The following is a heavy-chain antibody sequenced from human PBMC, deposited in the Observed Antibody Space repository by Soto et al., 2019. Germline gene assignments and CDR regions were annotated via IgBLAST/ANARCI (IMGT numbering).Heavy chain of an antibody. CDR1: GYTPTNYD. V-gene: IGHV1-18*01. J-gene: IGHJ4*02. Sequence: ASVKVSCKTSGYTPTNYDIGWVRQAPGQGLEWMGWISAYNGNTNSAQKLQGRLTMTTDTSTRTAYMELRSLRSDDTAVYYCARALYRSGTYYAFDNWGQGILVTVSS. CDR3: ARALYRSGTYYAFDN. D-gene: IGHD1-26*01. CDR2: ISAYNGNT.